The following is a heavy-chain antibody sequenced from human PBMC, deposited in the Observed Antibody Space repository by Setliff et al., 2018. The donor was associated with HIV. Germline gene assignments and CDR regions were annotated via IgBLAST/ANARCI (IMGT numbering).Heavy chain of an antibody. CDR2: ISGYNGNT. CDR3: ARVPYRSAWFSGGHDAFDV. Sequence: ASVKVSCKASGYTLSSHGISWVRQAPGQGLEWMGWISGYNGNTKYVQKLQGRVTMTTDTSTRTVYMELRSLRHDDTAEYFCARVPYRSAWFSGGHDAFDVWGQGTMVTVSS. V-gene: IGHV1-18*01. J-gene: IGHJ3*01. D-gene: IGHD6-19*01. CDR1: GYTLSSHG.